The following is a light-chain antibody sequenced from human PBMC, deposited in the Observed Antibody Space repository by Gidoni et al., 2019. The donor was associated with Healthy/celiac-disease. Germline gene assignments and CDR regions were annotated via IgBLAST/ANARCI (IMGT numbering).Light chain of an antibody. J-gene: IGKJ4*01. CDR1: QSVSSSY. CDR3: QQYGSSAGLT. CDR2: GAS. Sequence: EFVLTQSPGTLSLSPGERATLSCRASQSVSSSYLAWYQQKPGQAPRLLIYGASSRATGIPDRFSGSGSGTDFTLTISRLEPEDFAVYYCQQYGSSAGLTFGGGTKVEIK. V-gene: IGKV3-20*01.